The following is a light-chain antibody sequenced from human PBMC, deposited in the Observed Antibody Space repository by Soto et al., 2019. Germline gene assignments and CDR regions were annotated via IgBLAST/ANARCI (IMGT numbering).Light chain of an antibody. CDR1: QSISSY. CDR2: AAS. V-gene: IGKV1-39*01. CDR3: QQSSSTPRT. J-gene: IGKJ1*01. Sequence: DIQMTQSPSSLSASVGDRVTITCRASQSISSYLNWYQQKPGKARKLLIYAASSLQSGVPSRFNGSGSGTDFTLTISSLQPEDFATYYCQQSSSTPRTFGQGTKVDIK.